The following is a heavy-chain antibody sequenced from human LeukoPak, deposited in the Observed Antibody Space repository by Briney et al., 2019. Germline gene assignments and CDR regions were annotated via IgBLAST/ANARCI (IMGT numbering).Heavy chain of an antibody. CDR2: IKQDGSEK. D-gene: IGHD3-22*01. Sequence: GGSLRLSCAASGFTFSNFWMSWVRQAPGKGLEWVANIKQDGSEKYYVDSVKGRFTISRDNAENSLYLQMSSLRGDDTALYYCASEDNTGSSAYWGQGTLVTV. V-gene: IGHV3-7*01. CDR3: ASEDNTGSSAY. CDR1: GFTFSNFW. J-gene: IGHJ4*02.